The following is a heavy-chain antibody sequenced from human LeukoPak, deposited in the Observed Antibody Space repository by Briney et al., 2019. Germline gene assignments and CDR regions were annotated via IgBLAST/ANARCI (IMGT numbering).Heavy chain of an antibody. V-gene: IGHV3-66*01. D-gene: IGHD6-13*01. CDR2: IYSGGST. Sequence: PGGSLRLSCAASGFTVSSNYMNWVRQAPGKGLEWVSVIYSGGSTYYTDSVKGRFTISRDNSENQMNSLRAEDTAVYYCARIGAGSSRDYWGQGTLVTVSS. CDR1: GFTVSSNY. CDR3: ARIGAGSSRDY. J-gene: IGHJ4*02.